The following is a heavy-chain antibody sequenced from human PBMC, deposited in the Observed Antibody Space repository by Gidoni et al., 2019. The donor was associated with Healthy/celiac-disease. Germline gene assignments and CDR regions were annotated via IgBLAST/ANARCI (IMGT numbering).Heavy chain of an antibody. CDR2: ISWNSGSI. V-gene: IGHV3-9*01. Sequence: EVQLVESGGGLVQPGRSLRLSCAASGFTFDDYAMHWVRQAPGKGLEWVSGISWNSGSIGYADSVKGRFTISRDNAKNSLYLQMNSLRAEDTALYYCAKVGDSSSWYAYFDYWGQGTLVTVSS. CDR1: GFTFDDYA. J-gene: IGHJ4*02. D-gene: IGHD6-13*01. CDR3: AKVGDSSSWYAYFDY.